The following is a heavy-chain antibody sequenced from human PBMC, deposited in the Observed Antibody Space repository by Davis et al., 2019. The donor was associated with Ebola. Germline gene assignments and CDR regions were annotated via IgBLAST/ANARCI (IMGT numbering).Heavy chain of an antibody. CDR2: ISASNHYI. CDR3: ARDPAYCNGIVCPSEY. CDR1: GFTFSHYS. J-gene: IGHJ4*02. V-gene: IGHV3-21*01. D-gene: IGHD2/OR15-2a*01. Sequence: GESLKISCAASGFTFSHYSMNWVRQAPGKGLEWVSSISASNHYILYTDSVKGRFTISRDNAKNSLYLQMNSLRAEDTAVYYCARDPAYCNGIVCPSEYWGQGTLVTVSS.